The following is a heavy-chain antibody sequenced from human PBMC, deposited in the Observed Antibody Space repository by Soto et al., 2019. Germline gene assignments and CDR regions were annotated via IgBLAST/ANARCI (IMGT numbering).Heavy chain of an antibody. V-gene: IGHV3-30-3*01. CDR3: ARAEFWSGYYRRFDY. D-gene: IGHD3-3*01. Sequence: QVQLVESGGGVVQPGRSLRLSCAASGFTFSSYAMHWVRQAPGKGLEWVAVISYDGSNKYYADSVKGRFTISRDNSKNTLYLQMNSLRAEDTAVYYCARAEFWSGYYRRFDYWGQGTLVTVSS. J-gene: IGHJ4*02. CDR1: GFTFSSYA. CDR2: ISYDGSNK.